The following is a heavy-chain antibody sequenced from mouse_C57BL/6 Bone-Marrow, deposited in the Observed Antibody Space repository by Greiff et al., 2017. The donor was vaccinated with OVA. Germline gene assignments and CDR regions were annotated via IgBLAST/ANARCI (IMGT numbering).Heavy chain of an antibody. V-gene: IGHV5-2*01. J-gene: IGHJ4*01. CDR2: IISDGGST. Sequence: EVQLVESGGGLVQPGESLKLSCESNEYAFPSHDMPWVRKTPEKRLELVAAIISDGGSTYYPDTMERRFIISRDNTKKTLYLQMSSLRSEDTALYYCARLITTACAMDYWGQGTSVTVSS. D-gene: IGHD2-4*01. CDR3: ARLITTACAMDY. CDR1: EYAFPSHD.